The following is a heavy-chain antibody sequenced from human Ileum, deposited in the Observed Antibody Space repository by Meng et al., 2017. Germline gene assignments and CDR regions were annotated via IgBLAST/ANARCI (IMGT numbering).Heavy chain of an antibody. CDR3: ARVYGGWSYFDY. J-gene: IGHJ4*02. CDR1: GFTFSTYG. Sequence: GESLKISCVASGFTFSTYGMSWVRQAPGKGLEWVANINQDGSEKYYADSVKGRFTISRDNAKNSLYLQMNSLRAEDTAVYYCARVYGGWSYFDYWGQGTLVTVSS. V-gene: IGHV3-7*01. D-gene: IGHD6-19*01. CDR2: INQDGSEK.